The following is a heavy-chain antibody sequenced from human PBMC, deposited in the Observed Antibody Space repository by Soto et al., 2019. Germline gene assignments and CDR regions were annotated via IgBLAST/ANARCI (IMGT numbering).Heavy chain of an antibody. CDR3: ARLGDFWSGYYFGVGVPGAGMGPGYYYYGMDV. CDR1: GGSISNYY. D-gene: IGHD3-3*01. V-gene: IGHV4-59*04. J-gene: IGHJ6*02. CDR2: IYYSGST. Sequence: SETLSLTCTVSGGSISNYYCSWIRQPPGKGLEWIGYIYYSGSTYYNPSLKSRVTISVDTSKNQFSLKLSSVTAADTAVYYCARLGDFWSGYYFGVGVPGAGMGPGYYYYGMDVWGQGTTVTVSS.